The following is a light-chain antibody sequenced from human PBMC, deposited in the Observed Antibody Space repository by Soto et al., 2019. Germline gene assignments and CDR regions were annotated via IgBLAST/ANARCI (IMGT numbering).Light chain of an antibody. CDR3: QQYNNWPFIT. CDR1: QSVRRN. J-gene: IGKJ5*01. CDR2: GAS. Sequence: EIVLRRSLDTLSVSPGERATLSGRASQSVRRNLAWYQQKPGQSPRLLIYGASSRATGIPARFSGSGSGTEFTLTISSLQSEDFAVYYCQQYNNWPFITFGQGTRLEIK. V-gene: IGKV3-15*01.